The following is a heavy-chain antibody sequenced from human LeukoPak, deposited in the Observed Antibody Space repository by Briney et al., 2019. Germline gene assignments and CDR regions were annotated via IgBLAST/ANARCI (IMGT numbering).Heavy chain of an antibody. J-gene: IGHJ4*02. CDR2: ISHSGTT. CDR1: GGSFSGFY. D-gene: IGHD5-18*01. Sequence: SETLSLTCAVYGGSFSGFYWSWIRQPPGKGLEWIGEISHSGTTYYNPSLESRVTVSVDTSKSQFSLRLSSVTAADTAVYYCARGGLDTKRGGYFDFWGQEILVTVSS. CDR3: ARGGLDTKRGGYFDF. V-gene: IGHV4-34*01.